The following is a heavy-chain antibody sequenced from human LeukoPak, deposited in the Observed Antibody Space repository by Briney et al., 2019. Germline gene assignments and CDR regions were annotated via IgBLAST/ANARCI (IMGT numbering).Heavy chain of an antibody. CDR1: GYTFTSYG. Sequence: GASVKVSCKASGYTFTSYGISWVRQAPGQGLEWMGWISAYNGNTNYAQKLQGRVTMTTDTSTSTVYMELRSLTSEDTAMYYCARDLSITIFGVVTYPDYWGQGTLITVSS. CDR2: ISAYNGNT. J-gene: IGHJ4*02. CDR3: ARDLSITIFGVVTYPDY. D-gene: IGHD3-3*01. V-gene: IGHV1-18*01.